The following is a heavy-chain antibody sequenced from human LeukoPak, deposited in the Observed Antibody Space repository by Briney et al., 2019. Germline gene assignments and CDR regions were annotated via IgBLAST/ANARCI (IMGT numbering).Heavy chain of an antibody. V-gene: IGHV1-46*01. D-gene: IGHD2/OR15-2a*01. CDR3: ARRSTKYYYLDF. CDR2: INPSDGTT. CDR1: GYIFSSYS. J-gene: IGHJ4*02. Sequence: ASVKVSCKTSGYIFSSYSIHWVRQAPGQGLEWMGEINPSDGTTNNAQRFRGRVTVTRDTSTGTVYMDLSSLRSDDTAVYYCARRSTKYYYLDFWGQGTLVTVSS.